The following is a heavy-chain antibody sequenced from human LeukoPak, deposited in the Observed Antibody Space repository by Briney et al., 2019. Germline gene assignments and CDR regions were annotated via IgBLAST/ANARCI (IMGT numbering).Heavy chain of an antibody. J-gene: IGHJ5*02. Sequence: SETLSLTCTVSGGSISNYYWSCIRQPPGKGLEWIGYIYYTGSTNYNPSLKSRVAISVDTSKNQFSLKLSSVTAADTAVYYCARPLYGSGRYAFDPWGQGTLVTVSS. V-gene: IGHV4-59*08. CDR1: GGSISNYY. CDR2: IYYTGST. CDR3: ARPLYGSGRYAFDP. D-gene: IGHD6-19*01.